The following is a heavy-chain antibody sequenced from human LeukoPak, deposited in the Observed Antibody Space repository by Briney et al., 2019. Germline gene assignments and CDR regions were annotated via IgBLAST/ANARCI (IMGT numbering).Heavy chain of an antibody. Sequence: PGGSLRLSCAASGFTFIDYSMNWVRQAPGKGLEWVSSINSNSRYMYYADSVKGRFTISRDNAKNSLYLQMNSLSAEDTALYYCARVRRGFRYSDLYYYMDVWGKGTTVTISS. D-gene: IGHD3-16*01. J-gene: IGHJ6*03. CDR1: GFTFIDYS. V-gene: IGHV3-21*01. CDR3: ARVRRGFRYSDLYYYMDV. CDR2: INSNSRYM.